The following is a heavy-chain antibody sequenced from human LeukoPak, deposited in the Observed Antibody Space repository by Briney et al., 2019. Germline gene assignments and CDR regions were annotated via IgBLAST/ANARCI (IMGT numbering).Heavy chain of an antibody. Sequence: GGSLRLSCAASGFTFSSYAMSWVRQAPGKGLEWVSAISGSGGSTYYADSVKGRFTISRDNSKNTLYLQMNSLRAEDTAVYYCAKSLGFGELLSEFAYWGQGTLVTVSS. CDR2: ISGSGGST. CDR1: GFTFSSYA. D-gene: IGHD3-10*01. J-gene: IGHJ4*02. V-gene: IGHV3-23*01. CDR3: AKSLGFGELLSEFAY.